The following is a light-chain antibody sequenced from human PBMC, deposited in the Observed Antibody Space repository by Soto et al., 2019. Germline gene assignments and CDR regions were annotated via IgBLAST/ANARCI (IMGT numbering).Light chain of an antibody. CDR2: KVS. J-gene: IGKJ2*01. Sequence: DVVMTQSPLSLSVTLGQPASISCSSTQSLEYSDGRTFLNWFQQRPGQSPRRLLYKVSNRASGVPDRFGSSGTGTNSTLKSSRVEAEDLGIYFSMQGRYCVTFGQGTKLEIK. CDR1: QSLEYSDGRTF. CDR3: MQGRYCVT. V-gene: IGKV2-30*01.